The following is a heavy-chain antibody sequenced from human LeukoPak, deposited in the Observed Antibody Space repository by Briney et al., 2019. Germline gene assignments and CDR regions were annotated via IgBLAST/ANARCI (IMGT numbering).Heavy chain of an antibody. V-gene: IGHV3-21*01. D-gene: IGHD2-2*01. Sequence: SGGSLRLSCAASGFTFSSYSMNWVRQAPGKGLEWVSSISSSSSYIYYADSVKGRFTISRDNAKNSLHLQMNSLRAEDTAVYYCARTPSSTPRFDIWGQGTMVTVSS. CDR3: ARTPSSTPRFDI. J-gene: IGHJ3*02. CDR1: GFTFSSYS. CDR2: ISSSSSYI.